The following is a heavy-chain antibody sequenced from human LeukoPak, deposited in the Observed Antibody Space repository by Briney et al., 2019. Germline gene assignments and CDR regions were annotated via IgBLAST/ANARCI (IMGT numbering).Heavy chain of an antibody. CDR2: IYHSGST. J-gene: IGHJ3*02. CDR1: GGSISSGGYS. CDR3: ARGVSDYDILTGYLWGNDAFDI. D-gene: IGHD3-9*01. V-gene: IGHV4-30-2*01. Sequence: SETLSLTCAVSGGSISSGGYSWSWIRPPPGKGLEWIRHIYHSGSTYYNPSLKSRVTISVDRSKNQFSLKLSSVTAADTAVYYCARGVSDYDILTGYLWGNDAFDIWGKGTMVTVSS.